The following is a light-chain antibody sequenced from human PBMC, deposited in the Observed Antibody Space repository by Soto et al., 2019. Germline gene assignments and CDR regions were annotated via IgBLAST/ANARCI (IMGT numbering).Light chain of an antibody. CDR3: SSYTSSSTLSV. V-gene: IGLV2-14*01. Sequence: QSALTQPGSVSGSPGQSITISCTGTSSDVGGYNYVSWYQQHPGKAPKLMIYDVSNRPSGVSNRFSGSKSGNTASLTISGLQAEDEAVYYCSSYTSSSTLSVFGTGTKLTVL. J-gene: IGLJ1*01. CDR1: SSDVGGYNY. CDR2: DVS.